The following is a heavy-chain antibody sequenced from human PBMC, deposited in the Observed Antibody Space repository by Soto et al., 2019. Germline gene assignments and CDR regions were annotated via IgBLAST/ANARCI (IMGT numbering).Heavy chain of an antibody. CDR1: GFTFSDYY. CDR3: ARDQGGSGSYYATYYMDV. CDR2: ISSSGSTI. Sequence: GGSLRLSCAASGFTFSDYYMSWIRQAPGKGLEWVSYISSSGSTIYYADSVKGRSTISRDNAKNSLYLQMNSLRAEDTAVYYCARDQGGSGSYYATYYMDVWGKGTTVTVSS. J-gene: IGHJ6*03. V-gene: IGHV3-11*01. D-gene: IGHD3-10*01.